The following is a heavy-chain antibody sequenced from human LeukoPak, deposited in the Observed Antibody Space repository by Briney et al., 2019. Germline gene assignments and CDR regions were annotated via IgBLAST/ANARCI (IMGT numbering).Heavy chain of an antibody. CDR2: ISSSSSYI. CDR1: GFTFSSYS. Sequence: GGSLGLSCAASGFTFSSYSMNWVRQAPGKGLEWVSSISSSSSYIYYADSVKGRFTISRDNAKNSLYLQMNSLRAEDTAVYYCARVWQQLVRHAFDIWGQGTMVTVSS. V-gene: IGHV3-21*01. D-gene: IGHD6-13*01. J-gene: IGHJ3*02. CDR3: ARVWQQLVRHAFDI.